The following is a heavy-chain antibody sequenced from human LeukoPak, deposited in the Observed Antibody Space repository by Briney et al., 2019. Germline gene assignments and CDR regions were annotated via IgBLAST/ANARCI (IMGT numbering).Heavy chain of an antibody. Sequence: GGSLRLSCAASGFTFTNYWMFWVRQAPGKGLVWVSGINPDGSTTTYADSVKGRFTISRDSSKNTLYLQMNSLRAEDTAVYYCVKGGGNVRRYFEYWGQGTLVTVSS. CDR2: INPDGSTT. D-gene: IGHD4-23*01. V-gene: IGHV3-74*01. CDR3: VKGGGNVRRYFEY. J-gene: IGHJ4*02. CDR1: GFTFTNYW.